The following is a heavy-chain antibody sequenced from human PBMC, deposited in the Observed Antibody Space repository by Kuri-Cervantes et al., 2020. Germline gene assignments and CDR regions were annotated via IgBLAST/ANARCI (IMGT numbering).Heavy chain of an antibody. Sequence: GESLKISCAASGFTFSSYAMHWVRQAPGKGLEWVSVIYSGGSTYYADSVKGRFTISRDNSKNTLYLQMNSLRAEDTAVYYCAKDPLSAGYCSGGSCLYFDYWGQGTLVTVSS. V-gene: IGHV3-53*01. J-gene: IGHJ4*02. D-gene: IGHD2-15*01. CDR2: IYSGGST. CDR3: AKDPLSAGYCSGGSCLYFDY. CDR1: GFTFSSYA.